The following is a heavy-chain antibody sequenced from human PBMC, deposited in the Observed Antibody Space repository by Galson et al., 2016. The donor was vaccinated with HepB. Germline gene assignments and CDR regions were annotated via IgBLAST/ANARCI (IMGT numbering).Heavy chain of an antibody. CDR2: IYWDDDK. Sequence: PALVRPTQTLTLTCTFSGFPLTTNGVGVGWIRQSPGKALEWLALIYWDDDKRYSPSLKSRLTITKDTSKNQVVLTMTNMDPVDTATYYCAHGRVAAAGPGAFDIWGQGTMVTVSS. D-gene: IGHD6-13*01. CDR3: AHGRVAAAGPGAFDI. CDR1: GFPLTTNGVG. V-gene: IGHV2-5*02. J-gene: IGHJ3*02.